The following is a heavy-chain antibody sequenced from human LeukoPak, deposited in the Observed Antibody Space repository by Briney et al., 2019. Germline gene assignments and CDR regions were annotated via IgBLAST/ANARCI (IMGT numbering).Heavy chain of an antibody. J-gene: IGHJ4*02. D-gene: IGHD3-22*01. Sequence: GGALRLSCAASGFTFDDYGMSGVRQAPGKGLEWVSGINWNGGSTGYADSVKGRFTISRDNAKNSLYLQMNSLRAEDTALYYFARVLYYDSSGYYWDYWGQGTLVTVSS. V-gene: IGHV3-20*04. CDR1: GFTFDDYG. CDR3: ARVLYYDSSGYYWDY. CDR2: INWNGGST.